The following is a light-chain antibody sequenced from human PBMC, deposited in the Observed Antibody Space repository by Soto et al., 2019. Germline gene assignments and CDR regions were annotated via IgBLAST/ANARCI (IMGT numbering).Light chain of an antibody. CDR3: QQRSNWPRT. J-gene: IGKJ1*01. CDR1: QSVDIN. Sequence: EIVLTQSPGTLSVSPGDRVPLSCRARQSVDINLAWYPQRAGQAPRLLIFHTSLRPTGIPDRFSGSGSGTDFTLTISSLEPEDFAVYYCQQRSNWPRTFGQGTKVDIK. CDR2: HTS. V-gene: IGKV3-11*01.